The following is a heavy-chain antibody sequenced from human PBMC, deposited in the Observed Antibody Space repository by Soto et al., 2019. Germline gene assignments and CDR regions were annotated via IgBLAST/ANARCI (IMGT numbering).Heavy chain of an antibody. Sequence: EVQLLESGGGSGQPGGSLRLSCATSGFTFSSYAMNWVRQAPGKGLEWVSAISGSGGSTNYADSVEGRFTISRDNSKNTLYVQMSSLRAEDTAVYYCARAGGIAVPGSHLDYWGQGTLVTVSS. CDR1: GFTFSSYA. D-gene: IGHD6-19*01. CDR3: ARAGGIAVPGSHLDY. J-gene: IGHJ4*02. V-gene: IGHV3-23*01. CDR2: ISGSGGST.